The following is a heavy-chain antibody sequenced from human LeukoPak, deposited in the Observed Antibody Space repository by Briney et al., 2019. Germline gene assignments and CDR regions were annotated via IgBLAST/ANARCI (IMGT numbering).Heavy chain of an antibody. Sequence: ASVKVSCKASGYTFTGYYMHWVRQAPGHGLEWMGVINPRGGSTSYLQRFQGRVTMTRDTSTSTVYMELSSLRSEDTAVYYCARFPYCSGGDCSSIGDYGLDVWGQGTTVTVSS. CDR1: GYTFTGYY. D-gene: IGHD2-15*01. V-gene: IGHV1-46*01. CDR2: INPRGGST. CDR3: ARFPYCSGGDCSSIGDYGLDV. J-gene: IGHJ6*02.